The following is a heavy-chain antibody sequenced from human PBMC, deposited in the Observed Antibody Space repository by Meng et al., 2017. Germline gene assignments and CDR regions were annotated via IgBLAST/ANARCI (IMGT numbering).Heavy chain of an antibody. V-gene: IGHV2-26*01. D-gene: IGHD6-13*01. CDR3: ERMSSSRYLYYYDYGMDV. CDR2: IFSNDEK. CDR1: VFSLSNARMG. Sequence: SGPMLVTSTETLTLTCTVSVFSLSNARMGVSWIRQPLGKALEWLAHIFSNDEKSYSTSLKSRLTISKDTSKSQVVLTMTNKDPVDTATYYGERMSSSRYLYYYDYGMDVWGQGTTVTVSS. J-gene: IGHJ6*02.